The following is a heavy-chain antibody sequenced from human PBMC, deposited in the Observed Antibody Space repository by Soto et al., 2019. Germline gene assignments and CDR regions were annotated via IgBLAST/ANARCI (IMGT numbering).Heavy chain of an antibody. CDR2: IYYSGST. V-gene: IGHV4-59*08. CDR3: ARLTPPGRGSWYPAWYFEI. D-gene: IGHD6-13*01. J-gene: IGHJ2*01. CDR1: GGSISSYY. Sequence: QVQLQESGPGLVKPSETLSLTCTVSGGSISSYYWSWLRQPPGQGLEWIGYIYYSGSTNYNPTFKRRVTISVDSSTIRFSLKLNSVTAADTAVYYCARLTPPGRGSWYPAWYFEIWGRGTLVTVSS.